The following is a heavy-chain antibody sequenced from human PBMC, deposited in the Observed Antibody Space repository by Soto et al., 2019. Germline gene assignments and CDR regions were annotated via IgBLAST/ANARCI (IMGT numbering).Heavy chain of an antibody. CDR1: VFTVNSNY. CDR2: LYPDGRA. CDR3: ARGLGREYHDNRGYFHLDF. D-gene: IGHD3-22*01. V-gene: IGHV3-53*01. Sequence: GGSLRLSCAASVFTVNSNYLTWVHQAPGKGLKWVSVLYPDGRAYYADSVKGRFTISTDNSENSVYLHMNTLRAEDTAVYYCARGLGREYHDNRGYFHLDFWGQGTLVTVSS. J-gene: IGHJ4*02.